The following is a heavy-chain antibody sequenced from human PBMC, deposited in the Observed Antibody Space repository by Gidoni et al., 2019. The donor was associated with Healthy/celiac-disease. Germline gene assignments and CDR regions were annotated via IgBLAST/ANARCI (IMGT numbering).Heavy chain of an antibody. Sequence: QVQLVQSGAEVKKPGASVKLPCKSSAYTFTSYGISWVRQAPGTGLEWMGWISDYNGNTKYEQKLKGRVTMTTDKSTSTAYMELRSRRYDDTAVYYCGRGGGYSSGWYSDYWGQGTLVTVSS. CDR2: ISDYNGNT. CDR1: AYTFTSYG. J-gene: IGHJ4*02. CDR3: GRGGGYSSGWYSDY. D-gene: IGHD6-19*01. V-gene: IGHV1-18*01.